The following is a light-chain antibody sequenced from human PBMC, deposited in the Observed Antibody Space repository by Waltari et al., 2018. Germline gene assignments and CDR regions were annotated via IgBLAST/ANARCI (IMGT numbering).Light chain of an antibody. CDR3: QQYNNWPFA. J-gene: IGKJ2*01. CDR2: AAS. V-gene: IGKV3-15*01. Sequence: CRANQRIRSNLAWYQQKPGQAPRLLIYAASTRATGILARFSGSGSGTEFNLTISSLQPEDFAIYYCQQYNNWPFAFGQGPKLDVK. CDR1: QRIRSN.